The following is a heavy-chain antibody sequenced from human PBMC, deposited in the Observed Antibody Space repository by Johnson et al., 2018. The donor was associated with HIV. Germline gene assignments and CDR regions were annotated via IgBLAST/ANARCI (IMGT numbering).Heavy chain of an antibody. D-gene: IGHD3-3*01. V-gene: IGHV3-30*04. CDR3: ARAYNFWSGENDAFDI. Sequence: QVQLVESGGGVVQPGRSLRLSCAASGFTFSSYAMHWVRQAPGKGLEWVAVISYDGSNKYYADSVKGRFTISRDNSKNTLYLQMNSLRAEDTAVCYCARAYNFWSGENDAFDIWGQGTMVTVSS. CDR2: ISYDGSNK. CDR1: GFTFSSYA. J-gene: IGHJ3*02.